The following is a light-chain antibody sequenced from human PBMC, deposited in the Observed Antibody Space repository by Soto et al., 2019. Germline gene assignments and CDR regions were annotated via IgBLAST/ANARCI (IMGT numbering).Light chain of an antibody. CDR2: DVG. V-gene: IGLV2-14*03. Sequence: QSVLTQPASVSGSPGQSITISCTGTHSAIGNYNYVSWYQHLPGKAPKLMIYDVGSRPSGVSSRFSGSKSGNTASLAISGLQAEDEADYYCNSYREDHPRFYVFGTGTKVTVL. CDR1: HSAIGNYNY. J-gene: IGLJ1*01. CDR3: NSYREDHPRFYV.